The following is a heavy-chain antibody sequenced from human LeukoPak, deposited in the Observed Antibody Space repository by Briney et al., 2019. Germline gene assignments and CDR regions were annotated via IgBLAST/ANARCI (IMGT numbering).Heavy chain of an antibody. CDR3: ARDRPAEYSSGWYYYYYGMDV. V-gene: IGHV3-33*08. Sequence: GGSLRLSCAASGFTFSSYGMHWGRQAPGKGLEWVAVIWYDGSNKYYADSVKGRFTISRDNSKNTLYLQMNSLRAEDTAVYYCARDRPAEYSSGWYYYYYGMDVWGQGTTVTVSS. CDR2: IWYDGSNK. J-gene: IGHJ6*02. CDR1: GFTFSSYG. D-gene: IGHD6-19*01.